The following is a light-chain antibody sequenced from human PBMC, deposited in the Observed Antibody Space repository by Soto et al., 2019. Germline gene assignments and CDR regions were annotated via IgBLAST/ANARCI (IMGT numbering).Light chain of an antibody. CDR3: SSYAGSNNVV. V-gene: IGLV2-8*01. Sequence: QSVLTQPPSASGSPGQSVTISCTGTSSDVGGYDYVSWYQQHPGKPPKLMIYEVSKRPSGVPDRFSGSKSGNTASLTVSGLQAEDEADYYCSSYAGSNNVVFGGGTKVTVL. J-gene: IGLJ2*01. CDR1: SSDVGGYDY. CDR2: EVS.